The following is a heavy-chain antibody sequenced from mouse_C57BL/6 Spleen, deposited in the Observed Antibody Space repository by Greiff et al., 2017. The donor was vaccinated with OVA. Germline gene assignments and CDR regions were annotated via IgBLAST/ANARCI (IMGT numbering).Heavy chain of an antibody. J-gene: IGHJ1*03. CDR3: ARASAYYSNPWYFDV. V-gene: IGHV5-16*01. CDR2: INYDGSST. CDR1: GFTFSDYY. D-gene: IGHD2-5*01. Sequence: EVQLVESEGGLVQPGSSMKLSCTASGFTFSDYYMAWVRQVPEKGLEWVANINYDGSSTYYLDSLKSRFIISRDNAKNILYLQMSSLKSEDTATYYCARASAYYSNPWYFDVWGTGTTVTVSS.